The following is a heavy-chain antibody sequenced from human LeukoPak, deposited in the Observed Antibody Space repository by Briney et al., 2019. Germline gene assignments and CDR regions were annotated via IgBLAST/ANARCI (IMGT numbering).Heavy chain of an antibody. V-gene: IGHV4-38-2*02. J-gene: IGHJ4*02. CDR1: GYSISSGDY. CDR2: IYHSGRT. Sequence: SETLSLTCTVSGYSISSGDYWGWIRQPPGKGLEWIGSIYHSGRTYYNPSLKSRVTISVDTSKNQVSLILTSVTAADTAVYYCARDFRVVVIRMGTYFDYWGQGTLVTVSS. D-gene: IGHD3-22*01. CDR3: ARDFRVVVIRMGTYFDY.